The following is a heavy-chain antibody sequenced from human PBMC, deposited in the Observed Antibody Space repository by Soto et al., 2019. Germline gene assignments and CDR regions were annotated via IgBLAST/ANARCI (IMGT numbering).Heavy chain of an antibody. J-gene: IGHJ4*02. CDR3: AAILLWFGEPNGYDY. Sequence: ASVKVSCKASGYTFTSYAMHWVRQAPGQRLEWMGWINAGNGNTKYSQKFQGRVTITRDTSASTAYMELSSLRSEDTAVYYCAAILLWFGEPNGYDYWGQGTLVTV. D-gene: IGHD3-10*01. CDR2: INAGNGNT. CDR1: GYTFTSYA. V-gene: IGHV1-3*01.